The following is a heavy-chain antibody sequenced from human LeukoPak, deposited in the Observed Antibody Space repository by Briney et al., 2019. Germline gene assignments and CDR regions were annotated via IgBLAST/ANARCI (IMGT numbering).Heavy chain of an antibody. J-gene: IGHJ4*02. CDR3: ARPGQLGEYTPYYFDY. CDR1: GYSFTSYW. V-gene: IGHV5-51*01. D-gene: IGHD7-27*01. Sequence: SGVSLKISCKGSGYSFTSYWIGWVRQMPGKGLEWMGIIYPVDSDTRYSPSFQGQVTISADKSISTAYLQWSSLKASDTAMYYCARPGQLGEYTPYYFDYWGQGTLVTVSS. CDR2: IYPVDSDT.